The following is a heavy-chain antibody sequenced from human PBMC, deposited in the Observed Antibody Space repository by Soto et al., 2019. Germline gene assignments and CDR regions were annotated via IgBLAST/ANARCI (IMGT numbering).Heavy chain of an antibody. CDR2: IWFDGSNK. Sequence: QVQLVEAGGGVVQPGRSLRLSCAASGFTFSSYGMHWVRQAPGKGLEWVAVIWFDGSNKDYADSVKGRFTISRDNSKNTLYLQMNSLRAEDTAVYYCARSSVTAVDFDYWGQGTLVTVSS. V-gene: IGHV3-33*01. D-gene: IGHD2-21*02. CDR3: ARSSVTAVDFDY. J-gene: IGHJ4*02. CDR1: GFTFSSYG.